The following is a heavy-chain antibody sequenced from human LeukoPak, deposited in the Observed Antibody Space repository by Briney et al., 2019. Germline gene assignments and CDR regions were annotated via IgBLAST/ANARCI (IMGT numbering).Heavy chain of an antibody. V-gene: IGHV4-34*01. Sequence: SETLSLTCAVYGGSFSGYYWSWIRQPPGKGLEWIGEINHSGSTNYNPSLKSRVTMSVDTSKNQFSLKLSSVTAADTAVYYCARDRRLYCTGGVCYFDAFDIWGRGTMVTVSS. CDR1: GGSFSGYY. CDR2: INHSGST. CDR3: ARDRRLYCTGGVCYFDAFDI. D-gene: IGHD2-8*02. J-gene: IGHJ3*02.